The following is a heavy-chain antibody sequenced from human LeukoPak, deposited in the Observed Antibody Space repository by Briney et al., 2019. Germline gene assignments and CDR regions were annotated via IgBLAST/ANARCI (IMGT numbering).Heavy chain of an antibody. J-gene: IGHJ4*02. V-gene: IGHV3-48*03. CDR2: ISSPGTTI. D-gene: IGHD6-13*01. CDR3: ARVRQQLFDY. CDR1: GFTFSSFE. Sequence: GALRLSCAASGFTFSSFEMSWVRQAPGKGLEWVSYISSPGTTIYYADSVKGRFTISRDNAKNSLYLQMNSLRAEDTAVYYCARVRQQLFDYWGQGTLVPVSS.